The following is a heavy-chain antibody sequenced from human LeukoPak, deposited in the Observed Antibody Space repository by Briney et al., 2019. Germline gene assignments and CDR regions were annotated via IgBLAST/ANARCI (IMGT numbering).Heavy chain of an antibody. CDR1: GGSISSYY. J-gene: IGHJ6*03. Sequence: SETLSLTCTVSGGSISSYYWSWIRQPPGKGLEWIGYIYYSGSTNYNPSLKRRVTISVDTSKNQFSLKLSSVTAADTAVYYCARALHDYGDYFYYYYYMDVWGKGTTVTVSS. CDR2: IYYSGST. CDR3: ARALHDYGDYFYYYYYMDV. V-gene: IGHV4-59*01. D-gene: IGHD4-17*01.